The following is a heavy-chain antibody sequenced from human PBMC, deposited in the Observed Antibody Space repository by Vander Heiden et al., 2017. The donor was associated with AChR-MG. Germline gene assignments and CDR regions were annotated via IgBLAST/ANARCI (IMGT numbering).Heavy chain of an antibody. CDR1: GFTFTSYG. J-gene: IGHJ4*02. V-gene: IGHV3-30*02. CDR2: IRYDGSNK. D-gene: IGHD1-26*01. CDR3: ARGRGSYLRPFDY. Sequence: QVQLVESGGGVVQPGGSLRLSCAASGFTFTSYGMHWFRQAPGKGLEWVAFIRYDGSNKYYADSVKGRFTISRDNSKNTLYLQMNSLRAEDTAVYYCARGRGSYLRPFDYWGQGTLVTVSS.